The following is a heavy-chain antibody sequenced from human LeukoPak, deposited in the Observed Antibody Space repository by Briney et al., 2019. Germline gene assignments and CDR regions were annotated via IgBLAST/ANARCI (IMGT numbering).Heavy chain of an antibody. CDR2: ISSSGSTI. J-gene: IGHJ3*02. V-gene: IGHV3-48*03. CDR3: ARDVGGTTVTTWGAFDI. D-gene: IGHD4-17*01. CDR1: GFTFSSYE. Sequence: SGGSLRLSCAASGFTFSSYEMSWVRQAPGKGLEWVSYISSSGSTIYYADSVKGRFTISRDNAKNSLYLQMNSLRAEDTAVYYCARDVGGTTVTTWGAFDIWGQGTIVAVSS.